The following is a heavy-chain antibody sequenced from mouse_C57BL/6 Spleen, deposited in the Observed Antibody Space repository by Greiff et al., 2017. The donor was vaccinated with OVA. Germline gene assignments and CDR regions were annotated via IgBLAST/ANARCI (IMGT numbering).Heavy chain of an antibody. V-gene: IGHV1-76*01. J-gene: IGHJ2*01. CDR1: GYTFTDYY. CDR2: IYPGSGNT. CDR3: ARGTGGVDY. D-gene: IGHD4-1*01. Sequence: VQLVESGAELVRPGASVKLSCKASGYTFTDYYINWVKQRPGQGLEWIARIYPGSGNTYYNEKFKGKATLTAEKSSSTAYMQLSSLTSEDSAVYFCARGTGGVDYWGKGTTLTVSS.